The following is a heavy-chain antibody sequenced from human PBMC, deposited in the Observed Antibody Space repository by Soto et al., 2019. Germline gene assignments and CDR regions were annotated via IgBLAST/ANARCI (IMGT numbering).Heavy chain of an antibody. CDR3: ARTDPYSSSSLYYYYYMDV. CDR2: ISAYNGNT. J-gene: IGHJ6*03. D-gene: IGHD6-6*01. Sequence: ASVKVSCKASGYTFTSYGIRWVRQAPGQGLEWMGWISAYNGNTNYAQKLQGRVTMTTDTSTSTAYMELRSLRSDDTAVYYCARTDPYSSSSLYYYYYMDVWGKGTTVTVSS. CDR1: GYTFTSYG. V-gene: IGHV1-18*01.